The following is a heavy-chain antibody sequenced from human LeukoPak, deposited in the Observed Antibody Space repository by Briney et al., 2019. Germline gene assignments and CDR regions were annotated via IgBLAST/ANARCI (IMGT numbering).Heavy chain of an antibody. CDR1: GFTVSGSY. J-gene: IGHJ6*02. CDR3: ARDSRGSSGYYYYGLDV. CDR2: IHSGGST. D-gene: IGHD3-10*01. V-gene: IGHV3-53*01. Sequence: GGSLRLSCAASGFTVSGSYMSWVRQAPGKGLEWVSVIHSGGSTFYTDSVKGRFTITRDSSKNTLYLQMSSLRAEDTAVYYCARDSRGSSGYYYYGLDVWGQGTTVTVSS.